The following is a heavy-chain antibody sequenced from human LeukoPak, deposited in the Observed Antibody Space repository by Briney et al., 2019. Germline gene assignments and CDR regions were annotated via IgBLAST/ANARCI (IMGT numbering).Heavy chain of an antibody. CDR1: GGSFSGYY. D-gene: IGHD1-1*01. CDR3: TADRAGTTVDY. V-gene: IGHV4-34*06. J-gene: IGHJ4*02. CDR2: IYYSGAT. Sequence: SETLSLTCAVYGGSFSGYYWSWIRQPPGKGLEWIGSIYYSGATYSNPSLKSRLTVSVDTSKNQFSLRLASVTAADTAVYYCTADRAGTTVDYWGQGTLVTVSP.